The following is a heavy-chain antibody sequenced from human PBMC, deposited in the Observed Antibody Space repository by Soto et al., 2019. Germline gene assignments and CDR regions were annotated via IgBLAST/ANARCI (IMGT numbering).Heavy chain of an antibody. CDR2: ISGGGGDT. V-gene: IGHV3-23*01. J-gene: IGHJ6*02. CDR3: AKGGTSSGPYYYGLDV. CDR1: GFTFSAYA. Sequence: GGSLRLSXAASGFTFSAYAMSWVRQAPGKGLQGVSAISGGGGDTYYADSVKGRFTISRDNSKNTLYLLMHSLRAEDTAVYYCAKGGTSSGPYYYGLDVWGQGTTVTVSS. D-gene: IGHD6-19*01.